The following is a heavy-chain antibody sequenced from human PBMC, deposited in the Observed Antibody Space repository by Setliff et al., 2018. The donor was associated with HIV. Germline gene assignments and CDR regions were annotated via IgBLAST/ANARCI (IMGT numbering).Heavy chain of an antibody. D-gene: IGHD5-18*01. Sequence: GGSLRLSCAASGFTFNNYAMNWVRQAPGKGLEWVSGISGSGGDTYYADSVKGRFTISRDNSKNTLYLQMNSPRAEDTAVYYCAKDPRGYNYGFPDFDYWGQGTLVTVSS. V-gene: IGHV3-23*01. CDR1: GFTFNNYA. J-gene: IGHJ4*02. CDR3: AKDPRGYNYGFPDFDY. CDR2: ISGSGGDT.